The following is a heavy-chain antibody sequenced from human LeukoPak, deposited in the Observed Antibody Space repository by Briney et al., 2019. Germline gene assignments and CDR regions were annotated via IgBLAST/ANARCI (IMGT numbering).Heavy chain of an antibody. V-gene: IGHV4-59*01. Sequence: PSETLSLTCTVSGGSISSYHWSWIRQPPGKGLEWIGYIYHSGSTNYNPSLKSRVTISVDTSKTQPSLKLRSGTAPDRAVYCCATGGGAAANDYWGQGTLVTVSS. CDR3: ATGGGAAANDY. D-gene: IGHD6-13*01. CDR2: IYHSGST. CDR1: GGSISSYH. J-gene: IGHJ4*02.